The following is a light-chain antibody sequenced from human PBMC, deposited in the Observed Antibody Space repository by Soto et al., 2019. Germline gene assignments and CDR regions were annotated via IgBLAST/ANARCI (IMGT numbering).Light chain of an antibody. V-gene: IGLV2-14*02. J-gene: IGLJ1*01. CDR1: SSDVGNYDL. Sequence: QSVLAQPASVSGSPGQSITISCTGTSSDVGNYDLVSWYQQLPGKAPKLMIYEVNKRPSGVPDRFSGSKSGNTASLTVSGLQAEDEADYYCSSYAGSSNVFGTGTKVTVL. CDR3: SSYAGSSNV. CDR2: EVN.